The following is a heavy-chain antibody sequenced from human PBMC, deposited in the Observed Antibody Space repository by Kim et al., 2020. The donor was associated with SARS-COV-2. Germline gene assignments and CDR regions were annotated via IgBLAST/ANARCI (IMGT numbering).Heavy chain of an antibody. J-gene: IGHJ4*02. Sequence: SETLSLTCAVSGGSISSSNWWSWVRQPPGKGLEWIGEIYHSGSTNYNPSLKSRVTISVDKSKNQVSLKLSSVTAADTAVYYCARLWSSNYYFDYWGQGTLVTVSS. D-gene: IGHD3-3*01. CDR2: IYHSGST. CDR3: ARLWSSNYYFDY. V-gene: IGHV4-4*02. CDR1: GGSISSSNW.